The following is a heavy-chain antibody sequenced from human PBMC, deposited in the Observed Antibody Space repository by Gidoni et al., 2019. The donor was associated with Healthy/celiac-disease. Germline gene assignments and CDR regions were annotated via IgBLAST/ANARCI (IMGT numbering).Heavy chain of an antibody. D-gene: IGHD6-13*01. J-gene: IGHJ4*02. CDR2: ISGSGGST. V-gene: IGHV3-23*01. CDR3: AKDLPPTGSSSPYYFDY. CDR1: GFTFSSYA. Sequence: EVQLLESGGGLVQPGGSLRLSCAASGFTFSSYAMSWVRQAPGKGLEWVSAISGSGGSTYYADSVKGRFTISRDNSKNTLYLQMNSLRAEDTAVYYCAKDLPPTGSSSPYYFDYWGQGTLVTVSS.